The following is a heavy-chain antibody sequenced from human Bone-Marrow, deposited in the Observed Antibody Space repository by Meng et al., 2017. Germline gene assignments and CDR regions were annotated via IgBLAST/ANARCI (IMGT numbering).Heavy chain of an antibody. V-gene: IGHV3-23*01. J-gene: IGHJ4*02. CDR2: ISPSGGNT. CDR3: ARGVAASAY. Sequence: EVHLLESGGGLVQPGGYLRLSCAASGFTFSNYAMSWVRQAPGKGLEWVSDISPSGGNTYYADSVKGRFTISRDNSKNTLYLQMNGLRSEDTALYYCARGVAASAYWGQGTLVTVSS. D-gene: IGHD6-13*01. CDR1: GFTFSNYA.